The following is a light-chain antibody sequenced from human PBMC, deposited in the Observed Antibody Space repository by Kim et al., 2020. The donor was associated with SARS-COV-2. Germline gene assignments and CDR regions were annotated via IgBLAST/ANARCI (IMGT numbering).Light chain of an antibody. V-gene: IGKV3-20*01. J-gene: IGKJ4*01. CDR3: QQFGNSPLLT. CDR1: QSIANTY. CDR2: DAS. Sequence: PGEKTSLSCRAGQSIANTYLAWYQQKPGQTPRLLIYDASSRATGIPNRFSGSGSGTDFTLTISRLEPEDFAVYYCQQFGNSPLLTFGGGTKVDIK.